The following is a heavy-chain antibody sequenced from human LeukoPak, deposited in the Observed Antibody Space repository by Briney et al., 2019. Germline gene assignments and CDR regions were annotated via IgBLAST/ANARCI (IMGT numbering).Heavy chain of an antibody. D-gene: IGHD1-26*01. V-gene: IGHV3-49*03. CDR1: GFTFCDYA. Sequence: GGSLRLSCTGSGFTFCDYAMSWFRQAPGKGLEWVSFISSKRCGGTAEDPACVKGRFTISRNDSKSIAYLEMNSLKTEDTAVYFCTRGLLRGNAFDIWGQGTMVTVSS. CDR3: TRGLLRGNAFDI. CDR2: ISSKRCGGTA. J-gene: IGHJ3*02.